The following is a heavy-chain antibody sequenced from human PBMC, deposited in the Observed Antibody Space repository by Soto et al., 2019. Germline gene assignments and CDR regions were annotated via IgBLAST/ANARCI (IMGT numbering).Heavy chain of an antibody. V-gene: IGHV3-21*01. CDR3: ARWSGSNPRSRDV. Sequence: EVQLVESGGGLVMPGGSLRLSCAASGFTFSSYSMNCVRQAPGKGLEWVSSISRSSSYIYYVDSVKGRFTISRDNAQNSLYLQKNSLRAEDTSGYYCARWSGSNPRSRDVCGQGTTVTVSS. J-gene: IGHJ6*02. D-gene: IGHD1-26*01. CDR2: ISRSSSYI. CDR1: GFTFSSYS.